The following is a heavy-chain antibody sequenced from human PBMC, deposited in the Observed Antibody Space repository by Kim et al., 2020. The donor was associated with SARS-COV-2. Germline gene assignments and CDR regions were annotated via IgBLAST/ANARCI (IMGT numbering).Heavy chain of an antibody. J-gene: IGHJ6*02. CDR3: ATRIAAAPEYYYYGMDV. CDR2: IDPSDSYT. CDR1: GYSFTSYW. Sequence: GESLKISCKGSGYSFTSYWISWVRQMPGKGLEWMGRIDPSDSYTNYSPPFQGHVTISADKSISTAYLQWSSLKASDTAMYYCATRIAAAPEYYYYGMDVWGEGATVTVSS. D-gene: IGHD6-13*01. V-gene: IGHV5-10-1*01.